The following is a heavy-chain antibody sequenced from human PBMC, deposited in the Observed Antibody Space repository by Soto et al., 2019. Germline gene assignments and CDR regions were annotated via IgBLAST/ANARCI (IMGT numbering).Heavy chain of an antibody. CDR1: GYTFSSYG. CDR2: SSAYNGNT. J-gene: IGHJ4*02. V-gene: IGHV1-18*01. D-gene: IGHD4-17*01. CDR3: ARGTTVETGSY. Sequence: QVQLVQSGAEVKKPGASVKVSCKASGYTFSSYGIHWVRQAPGQGLAWMRWSSAYNGNTNHAQKLQGRVTMTTDPSTSTAYMELRSLRSDDTAVYYCARGTTVETGSYWGQGTLVTVSS.